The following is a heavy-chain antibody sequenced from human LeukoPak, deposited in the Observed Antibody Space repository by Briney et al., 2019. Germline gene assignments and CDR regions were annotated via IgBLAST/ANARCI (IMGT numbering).Heavy chain of an antibody. J-gene: IGHJ2*01. Sequence: ASVKVSCKASGYTFTSYGISWVRQAPGQGLEWTGWISAYNGNTNYAQKLQGRVTMTTDTSTSTAYMELRSLRSDDTAVYYCARDGGFLALDGDYAYWYFDLWGRGTLVTVSS. D-gene: IGHD4-17*01. CDR1: GYTFTSYG. CDR2: ISAYNGNT. CDR3: ARDGGFLALDGDYAYWYFDL. V-gene: IGHV1-18*01.